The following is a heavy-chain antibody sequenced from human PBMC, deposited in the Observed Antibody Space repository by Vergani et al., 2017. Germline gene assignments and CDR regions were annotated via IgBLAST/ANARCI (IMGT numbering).Heavy chain of an antibody. CDR3: ARDIGGAPLCCRDV. Sequence: EVQLVESGGGLVQPGGSLRLSCAASGFTFSSYSMNWVRQAPGKGLEWVSYISSSSSTIYYADSVKGRFTISRDNAKNSLYLQMNSLRAEDTAVYYCARDIGGAPLCCRDVWGKGTTVTVSS. D-gene: IGHD1-26*01. V-gene: IGHV3-48*04. CDR2: ISSSSSTI. J-gene: IGHJ6*04. CDR1: GFTFSSYS.